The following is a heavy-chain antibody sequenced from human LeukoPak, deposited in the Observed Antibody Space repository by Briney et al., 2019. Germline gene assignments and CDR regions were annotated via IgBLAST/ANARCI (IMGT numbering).Heavy chain of an antibody. J-gene: IGHJ5*02. V-gene: IGHV4-34*01. CDR1: GGSFSGYY. CDR2: INHSGST. Sequence: PSETLSLTCAVYGGSFSGYYWSWIRQPPGKGLEWIGEINHSGSTNYNPSLKSRVTISVDTSRNQFSLKLSSVTAADTAVYYCARGRYYYGSGSSGNWFDPWGQGTLVSVSS. CDR3: ARGRYYYGSGSSGNWFDP. D-gene: IGHD3-10*01.